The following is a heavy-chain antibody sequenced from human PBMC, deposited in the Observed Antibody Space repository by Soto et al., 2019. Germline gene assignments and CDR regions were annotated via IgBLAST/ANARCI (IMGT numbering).Heavy chain of an antibody. J-gene: IGHJ3*02. D-gene: IGHD3-22*01. CDR1: GFTFRNYA. CDR3: ASSYYYDSSGSGGPNDAFDI. Sequence: PGGSLRLSCAASGFTFRNYAMSWVRQAPGKGLEWVSSISSSSSYIYYADSVKGRFTISRDNAKNSLYLQMNSLRAEDTAVYYCASSYYYDSSGSGGPNDAFDIWGQGTMVTVSS. V-gene: IGHV3-21*01. CDR2: ISSSSSYI.